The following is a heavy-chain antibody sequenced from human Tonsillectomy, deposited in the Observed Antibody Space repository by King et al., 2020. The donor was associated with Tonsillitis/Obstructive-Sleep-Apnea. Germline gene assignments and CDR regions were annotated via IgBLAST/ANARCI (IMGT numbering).Heavy chain of an antibody. D-gene: IGHD1-26*01. CDR1: GFTVRSNY. CDR2: IDPGGTT. CDR3: ATSPAATFDF. Sequence: VQLVESGGGLIQPGGSLRLSCAASGFTVRSNYMSWVRQAPGKGLEWVSAIDPGGTTSYADSVKGRFTISRDNSRNTLYLQMNSLRAEDTAVYYWATSPAATFDFWGQGTLVTVSS. V-gene: IGHV3-53*01. J-gene: IGHJ4*01.